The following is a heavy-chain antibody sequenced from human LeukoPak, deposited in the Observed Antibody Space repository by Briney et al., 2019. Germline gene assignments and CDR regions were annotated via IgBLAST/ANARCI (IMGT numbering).Heavy chain of an antibody. CDR3: ARGRGGVAAAGKKVLPTLDY. D-gene: IGHD6-13*01. CDR1: GGSFSGYY. V-gene: IGHV4-34*01. CDR2: INHSGST. J-gene: IGHJ4*02. Sequence: SETLSLTCAVYGGSFSGYYWSWIRQPPGKGLEWIGEINHSGSTNYNPSLKSRVTISVDTSKNQFSLKLSSVTAADTAVYYCARGRGGVAAAGKKVLPTLDYWGQGTLVTVSS.